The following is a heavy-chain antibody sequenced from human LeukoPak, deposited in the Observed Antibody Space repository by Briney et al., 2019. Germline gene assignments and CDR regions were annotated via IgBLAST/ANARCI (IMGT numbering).Heavy chain of an antibody. CDR3: ATGRNWFDP. V-gene: IGHV3-30*03. CDR2: IASDGRDK. CDR1: GFTFSRYG. Sequence: GGSLRLSCAASGFTFSRYGMHWVRQAPGKGLEWVAVIASDGRDKKYVDSVKGRFTISRENSKNTLYLQMNSLRAEDTAVYYCATGRNWFDPWGQGTLVTVSS. J-gene: IGHJ5*02.